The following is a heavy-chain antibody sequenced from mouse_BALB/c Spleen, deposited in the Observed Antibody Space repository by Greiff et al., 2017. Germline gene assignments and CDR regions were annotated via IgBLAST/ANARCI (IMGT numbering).Heavy chain of an antibody. Sequence: VQLQQSGADLAKPGASVKMSCTASGYTFTSYWMHWVKQRPGQGLEWIGYINPSTGYTEYNQKFKDKATLTADKSSSTAYMQLSSLTSEDSAVYYCARPTSGYYYAMDYWGQGTSGTVSS. D-gene: IGHD1-1*01. CDR1: GYTFTSYW. V-gene: IGHV1-7*01. CDR3: ARPTSGYYYAMDY. CDR2: INPSTGYT. J-gene: IGHJ4*01.